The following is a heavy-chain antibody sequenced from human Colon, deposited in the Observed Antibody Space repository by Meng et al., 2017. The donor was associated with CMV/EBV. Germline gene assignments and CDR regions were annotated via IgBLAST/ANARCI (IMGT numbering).Heavy chain of an antibody. CDR2: IYPGDSDT. V-gene: IGHV5-51*01. J-gene: IGHJ5*02. D-gene: IGHD6-6*01. CDR3: ARQGGAGSSSANWFDP. CDR1: GYTFATSW. Sequence: SGYTFATSWISWVRQMPGNGLVWMGVIYPGDSDTLYSLSFTGQVTISADKSINTAYLQWDSLRASDTAIYYCARQGGAGSSSANWFDPWGQGTLVTVSS.